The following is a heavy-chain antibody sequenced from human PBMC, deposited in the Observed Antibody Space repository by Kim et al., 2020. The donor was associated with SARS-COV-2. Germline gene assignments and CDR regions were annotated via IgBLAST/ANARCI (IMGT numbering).Heavy chain of an antibody. Sequence: GRFTISRDNAKNSLYLQMNSLRAEDTAVYYCARSILVAASYYYYYYGMDVWGQGTTVTVSS. D-gene: IGHD2-15*01. CDR3: ARSILVAASYYYYYYGMDV. J-gene: IGHJ6*02. V-gene: IGHV3-7*04.